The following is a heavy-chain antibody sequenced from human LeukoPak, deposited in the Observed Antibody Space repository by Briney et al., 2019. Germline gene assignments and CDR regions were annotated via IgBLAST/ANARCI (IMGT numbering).Heavy chain of an antibody. CDR1: GFTFSSYS. CDR3: AKDLRSSSCQGCDY. CDR2: ISSSSSTI. V-gene: IGHV3-48*04. D-gene: IGHD2-2*01. Sequence: GGSLRLSCAASGFTFSSYSMNWVRQAPGKGLEWVSYISSSSSTIYYADSVKGRFTISRDNAKNSLYLQMNSLRAEDTALYYCAKDLRSSSCQGCDYWGQGTLVTVSS. J-gene: IGHJ4*02.